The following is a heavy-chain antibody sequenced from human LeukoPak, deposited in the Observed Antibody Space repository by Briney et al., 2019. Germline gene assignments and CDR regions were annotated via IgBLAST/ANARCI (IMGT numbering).Heavy chain of an antibody. J-gene: IGHJ5*02. CDR1: GGSISSGSYY. CDR3: ARLAITIFGVVTQSGFDP. Sequence: SQTLSLTCTVSGGSISSGSYYWSWIRQPAGKGLEWIGRIYTSGNTNYNPSLKSRVTISVDTSKNQFSLKLSSVTAADTAVYYCARLAITIFGVVTQSGFDPWGQGTLVTVSS. CDR2: IYTSGNT. D-gene: IGHD3-3*01. V-gene: IGHV4-61*02.